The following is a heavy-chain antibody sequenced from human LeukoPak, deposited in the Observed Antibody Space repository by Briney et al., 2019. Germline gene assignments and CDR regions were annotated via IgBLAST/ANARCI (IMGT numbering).Heavy chain of an antibody. Sequence: GGSLRLSCAASGFTFSSYSMNWVRQAPGKGLEWVSSISSSSYIYYADSVKGRFTISRDNAKNSLYLQVNSLRAEDTAVYYCASDYYDSSGYYRDAFDIWGQGTMVTVSS. D-gene: IGHD3-22*01. CDR3: ASDYYDSSGYYRDAFDI. V-gene: IGHV3-21*01. CDR1: GFTFSSYS. CDR2: ISSSSYI. J-gene: IGHJ3*02.